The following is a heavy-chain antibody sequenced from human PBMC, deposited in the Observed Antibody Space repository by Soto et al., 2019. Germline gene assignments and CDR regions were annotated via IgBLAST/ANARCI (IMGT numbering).Heavy chain of an antibody. D-gene: IGHD5-12*01. J-gene: IGHJ6*02. CDR2: VIPIFGTA. CDR3: ARDRGTIFSGYGPPYYYYYGIDV. Sequence: QVQLVQSGAEVKEPGSSVKVSCKASGGTFSSYAISWVRQAPGQGLEWMGGVIPIFGTANYAQKFQGRVTITADESTSTAYMELSSLRPEDTAVYYCARDRGTIFSGYGPPYYYYYGIDVWGQGTTVTVSS. V-gene: IGHV1-69*01. CDR1: GGTFSSYA.